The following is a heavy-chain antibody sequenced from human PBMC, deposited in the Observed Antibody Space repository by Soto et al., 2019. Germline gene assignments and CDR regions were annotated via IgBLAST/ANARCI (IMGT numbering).Heavy chain of an antibody. D-gene: IGHD6-19*01. Sequence: ASVKVSCKASGYTFSGYYIHWVRQAPGQGLEWMGWVNPNSGGTNYAQKFQGWVTMTRDTSISTAYMELSRLRSDDTAVYYCVTSRVSIAVAGETEYYFDYWGQGTLVTVSS. CDR1: GYTFSGYY. CDR3: VTSRVSIAVAGETEYYFDY. CDR2: VNPNSGGT. J-gene: IGHJ4*02. V-gene: IGHV1-2*04.